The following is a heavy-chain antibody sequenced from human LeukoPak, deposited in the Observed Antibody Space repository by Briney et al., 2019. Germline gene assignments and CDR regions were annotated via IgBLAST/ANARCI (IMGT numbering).Heavy chain of an antibody. CDR3: ARGIAVAGTYYIDY. CDR2: IWYDGNNE. V-gene: IGHV3-33*01. CDR1: GFTFSGYG. D-gene: IGHD6-19*01. J-gene: IGHJ4*02. Sequence: PGRSLRLSCAASGFTFSGYGIHWVRQAPGKGLEWVAVIWYDGNNEYYADSVKGRFTISRDNSKNALYLQMNSLRVEDTAAYYCARGIAVAGTYYIDYWGQGTLVTVSS.